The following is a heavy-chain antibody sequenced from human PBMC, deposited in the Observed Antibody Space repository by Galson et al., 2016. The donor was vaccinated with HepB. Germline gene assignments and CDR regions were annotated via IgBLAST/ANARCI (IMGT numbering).Heavy chain of an antibody. D-gene: IGHD3-10*01. CDR1: GFTFSSYA. CDR2: ISGTGGST. J-gene: IGHJ4*02. V-gene: IGHV3-23*01. Sequence: SLRLSCAASGFTFSSYAMSWVRQAPGKGLEWVSSISGTGGSTYYADSVKGRFTISRDNSNNTVFLQMNNLRTDDTALYYCAKDRYGSGTNYLDLWGQGALVTVSS. CDR3: AKDRYGSGTNYLDL.